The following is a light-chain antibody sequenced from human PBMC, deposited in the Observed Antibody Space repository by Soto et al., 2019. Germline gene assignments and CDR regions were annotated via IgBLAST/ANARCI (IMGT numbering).Light chain of an antibody. V-gene: IGKV1-17*03. Sequence: DVQMAQSPSAMSASVGDRVTIACRASQDISRFVAWFQHKPGRAPERLIYETSNLQPGVPSRFSGSGSGTEFTLAIRGLQPEDFATYDCLQHNTYPYTFGQGTKLEIK. CDR1: QDISRF. J-gene: IGKJ2*01. CDR3: LQHNTYPYT. CDR2: ETS.